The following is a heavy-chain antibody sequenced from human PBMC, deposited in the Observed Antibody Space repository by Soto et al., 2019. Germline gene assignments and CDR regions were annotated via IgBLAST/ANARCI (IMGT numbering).Heavy chain of an antibody. CDR2: INHVGIT. CDR1: GGSFRGLY. J-gene: IGHJ4*02. Sequence: QVQLQQWGAGLLKPSETLSLTCDVSGGSFRGLYWTWIRQSPGKGLEWLGDINHVGITNYNPSLNSRVSIPVDTSKSQFSLKLSSVTTADTAVYYCARAHDFWGGRQQPIDSWGQGTLVTVSS. CDR3: ARAHDFWGGRQQPIDS. V-gene: IGHV4-34*01. D-gene: IGHD3-3*01.